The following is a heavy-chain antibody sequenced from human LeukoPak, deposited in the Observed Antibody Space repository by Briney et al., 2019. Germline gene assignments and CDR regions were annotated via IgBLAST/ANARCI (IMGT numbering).Heavy chain of an antibody. CDR2: IIPIFGTA. D-gene: IGHD3-16*02. CDR1: GGTFSSYA. CDR3: AKGSIRLGELSLIN. V-gene: IGHV1-69*06. Sequence: GASVKVSCKASGGTFSSYAISRVRQAPGQGLEWMGGIIPIFGTANYAQKFQGRVTITADKSTSTAYMELSSLRSEDTAVYYCAKGSIRLGELSLINWGQGTLVTVSS. J-gene: IGHJ4*02.